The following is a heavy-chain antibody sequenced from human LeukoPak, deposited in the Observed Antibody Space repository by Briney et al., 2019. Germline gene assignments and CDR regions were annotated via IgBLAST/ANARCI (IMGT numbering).Heavy chain of an antibody. Sequence: SETLSLTCAVYGGSFSGYYWSWIRQPPGKGLEWIGEINHSGSTNYKSSLKSRVTISVDTSKNQFSLKLSSVTAADTAVYYCARGTPSDYWGQGTLVTVSS. D-gene: IGHD2-15*01. V-gene: IGHV4-34*01. J-gene: IGHJ4*02. CDR2: INHSGST. CDR1: GGSFSGYY. CDR3: ARGTPSDY.